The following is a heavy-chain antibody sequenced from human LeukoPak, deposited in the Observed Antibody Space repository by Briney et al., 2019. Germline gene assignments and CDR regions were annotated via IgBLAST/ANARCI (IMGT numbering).Heavy chain of an antibody. J-gene: IGHJ4*02. CDR2: INPNSGGT. D-gene: IGHD6-19*01. V-gene: IGHV1-2*04. CDR3: ARGARSSGWYDY. CDR1: GYTFTGYY. Sequence: ATVKVSCKASGYTFTGYYMHWVRQAPGQGLEWMGWINPNSGGTNYAQKFQGWVTMTRDTSISTAYMELSRLRSDDTAVYYCARGARSSGWYDYWGQGTLVTVSS.